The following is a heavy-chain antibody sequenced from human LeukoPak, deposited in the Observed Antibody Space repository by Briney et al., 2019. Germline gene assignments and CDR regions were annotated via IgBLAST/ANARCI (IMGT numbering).Heavy chain of an antibody. CDR2: IYSGGST. CDR1: GFTVSSNY. CDR3: ARFVGVTSADS. Sequence: PGGSLRLSCAASGFTVSSNYMSWVRQAPGKGLEWVSVIYSGGSTYYTDSVKGRFTISRDNSKNTLFLRMNSLRAEDTAVYYCARFVGVTSADSWGQGTLVTVSS. D-gene: IGHD2-21*02. V-gene: IGHV3-53*01. J-gene: IGHJ4*02.